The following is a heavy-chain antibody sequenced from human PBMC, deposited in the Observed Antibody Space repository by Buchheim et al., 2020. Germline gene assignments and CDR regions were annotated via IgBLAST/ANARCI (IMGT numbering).Heavy chain of an antibody. J-gene: IGHJ4*02. V-gene: IGHV3-30*18. D-gene: IGHD3-3*01. Sequence: VHLLESGGGLVQPGESLRLSCAASGFTFSSYGMHWVRQAPGKGLEWVAVISYDGSNKYYADSVKGRFTISRDNSKNTLYLQMNSLRAEDTAVYYCAKDKIRFLEWLLPDYWGQGTL. CDR1: GFTFSSYG. CDR3: AKDKIRFLEWLLPDY. CDR2: ISYDGSNK.